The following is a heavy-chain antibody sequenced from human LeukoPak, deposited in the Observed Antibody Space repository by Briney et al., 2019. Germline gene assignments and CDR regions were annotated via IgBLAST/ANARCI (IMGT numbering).Heavy chain of an antibody. CDR3: ARPVSSTSCCFDY. D-gene: IGHD2-2*01. V-gene: IGHV1-2*02. J-gene: IGHJ4*02. CDR2: INPNSGGT. Sequence: ASVKVSCKASGYTFTGYYMHWVRQAPGQGLEWMGWINPNSGGTNYAQKFQGRVTMTRDTSISTAYMELSRLRSDDTAVHYCARPVSSTSCCFDYWGQGTLVTVSS. CDR1: GYTFTGYY.